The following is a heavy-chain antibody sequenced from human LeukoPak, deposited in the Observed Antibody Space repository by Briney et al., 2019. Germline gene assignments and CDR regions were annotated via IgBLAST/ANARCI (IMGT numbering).Heavy chain of an antibody. Sequence: CETLFLTCTVSGGSISSYYWSWIRQPPGKGLEWIGYIYYSGSTNYNPSLKSRVTIAVDTSKNQFSLRLTSVTAADTAVYYCARVAPTRGYASSGYYPLDYWGHESLVNVSS. CDR1: GGSISSYY. CDR2: IYYSGST. CDR3: ARVAPTRGYASSGYYPLDY. V-gene: IGHV4-59*01. J-gene: IGHJ4*01. D-gene: IGHD3-22*01.